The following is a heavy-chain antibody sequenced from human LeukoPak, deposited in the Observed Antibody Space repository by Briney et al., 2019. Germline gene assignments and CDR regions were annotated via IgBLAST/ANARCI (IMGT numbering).Heavy chain of an antibody. CDR1: GGSISSYY. Sequence: SETLSLTCTVSGGSISSYYWSWIRQPPGKGLEWIGYIYNSGSTNYNPSLKSRVTISVDTSKNQFSLKLSSVTAADTAVYYCARGRSYCIDYWGQGTLVTVSS. J-gene: IGHJ4*02. V-gene: IGHV4-59*01. CDR3: ARGRSYCIDY. D-gene: IGHD1-26*01. CDR2: IYNSGST.